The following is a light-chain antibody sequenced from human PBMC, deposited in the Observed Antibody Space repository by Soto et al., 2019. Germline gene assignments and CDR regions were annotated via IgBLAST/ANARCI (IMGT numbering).Light chain of an antibody. CDR3: QQSYSSPPT. J-gene: IGKJ1*01. V-gene: IGKV1-39*01. Sequence: IQITHSPSSLSETVEDRGIITCWASQSIRKHLNWYPPKXGKAPKVLMFAASSLQSGVPSRFSGSRSGPDFTLTISSLQPEDVETYYCQQSYSSPPTCGQGTKVEIK. CDR2: AAS. CDR1: QSIRKH.